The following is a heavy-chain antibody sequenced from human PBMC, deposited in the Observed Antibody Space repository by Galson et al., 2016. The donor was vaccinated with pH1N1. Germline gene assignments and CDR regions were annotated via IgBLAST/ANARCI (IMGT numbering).Heavy chain of an antibody. V-gene: IGHV3-48*01. D-gene: IGHD2-15*01. CDR2: ISSGGRTI. CDR3: ARDLTRRGSLPGYYLDY. CDR1: GFTFTSFT. J-gene: IGHJ4*02. Sequence: SLRLSCAASGFTFTSFTMNWVRQAPGKGLEWISYISSGGRTIHYADSVKGRFTISRDNARNSLYLEMNSLRAEDTAVYYCARDLTRRGSLPGYYLDYWGQGTRVTVSS.